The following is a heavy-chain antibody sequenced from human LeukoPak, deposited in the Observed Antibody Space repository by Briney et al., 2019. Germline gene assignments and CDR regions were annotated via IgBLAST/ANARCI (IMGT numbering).Heavy chain of an antibody. J-gene: IGHJ4*02. CDR1: GFTFSSYG. V-gene: IGHV3-23*01. CDR2: IRGSGDRT. CDR3: AKAAVGDVFSFDY. D-gene: IGHD1-26*01. Sequence: GGSLRLSCAASGFTFSSYGMSWVRQAPGKGLEWVSGIRGSGDRTFYADSVKGRFTISRDNSENTVYLQMSSLRVEDTAVYYCAKAAVGDVFSFDYRGQGTLVTVSS.